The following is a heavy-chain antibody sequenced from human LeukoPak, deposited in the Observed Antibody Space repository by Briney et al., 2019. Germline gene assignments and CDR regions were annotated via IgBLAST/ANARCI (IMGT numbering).Heavy chain of an antibody. Sequence: SETLSLTCTVSGGSISDYYWNWIRQPPGKGLEWIGYIYYSGTTNYNPSLESRVTISVDTSKDQFSLKLRYVTAADTAVYYCARSSSWQAHLGYWGQGTLVTVSS. D-gene: IGHD6-13*01. CDR3: ARSSSWQAHLGY. CDR1: GGSISDYY. J-gene: IGHJ4*02. V-gene: IGHV4-59*08. CDR2: IYYSGTT.